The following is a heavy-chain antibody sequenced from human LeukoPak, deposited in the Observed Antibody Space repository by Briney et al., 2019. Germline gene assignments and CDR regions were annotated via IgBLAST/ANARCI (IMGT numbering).Heavy chain of an antibody. D-gene: IGHD6-19*01. CDR3: AKVYWVYSSGWFPGD. CDR2: ISYDGNKE. V-gene: IGHV3-30*18. J-gene: IGHJ4*02. Sequence: GGSLRLSCAASGFTFSSCGMHWVRQAPGKGLEWVTVISYDGNKEYYAGSVKGRFTISRDNSKNTLYLQMNTLRAEDTAVYYCAKVYWVYSSGWFPGDWGQGTLVTVSS. CDR1: GFTFSSCG.